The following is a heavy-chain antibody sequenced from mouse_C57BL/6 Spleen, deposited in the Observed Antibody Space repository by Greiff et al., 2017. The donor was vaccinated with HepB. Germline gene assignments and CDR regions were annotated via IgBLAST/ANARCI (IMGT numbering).Heavy chain of an antibody. Sequence: EVQLVESGPELVKPGDSVKVSCKASGYSFTGYFMNWVMQSHGKSLEWIGRINPYNGDTFSNQKFKGKATLTVDKSSSTAHMELRSLTSEDSAVYYCARSYYYGTSTPDYWGQGTTLTVSS. J-gene: IGHJ2*01. CDR3: ARSYYYGTSTPDY. CDR2: INPYNGDT. D-gene: IGHD1-1*01. V-gene: IGHV1-20*01. CDR1: GYSFTGYF.